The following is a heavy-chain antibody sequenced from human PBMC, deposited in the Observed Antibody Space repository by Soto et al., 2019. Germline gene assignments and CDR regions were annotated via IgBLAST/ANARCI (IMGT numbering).Heavy chain of an antibody. J-gene: IGHJ4*02. Sequence: SETLSLTCTVSGGSISSYYWSWIRQPPGKGLEWIGYIYYSGSTNYNPSLKSRVTISVDTSKNQFSLKLSSVTASDTAVYYCAKYSGSYYTFSDYWGQGTLVTVSS. D-gene: IGHD1-26*01. CDR2: IYYSGST. CDR1: GGSISSYY. V-gene: IGHV4-59*08. CDR3: AKYSGSYYTFSDY.